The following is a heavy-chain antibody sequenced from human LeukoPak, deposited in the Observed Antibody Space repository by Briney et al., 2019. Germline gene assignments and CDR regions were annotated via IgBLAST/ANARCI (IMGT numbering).Heavy chain of an antibody. V-gene: IGHV4-31*03. CDR1: GGSISSGGYY. CDR2: IYYSGST. D-gene: IGHD3-22*01. CDR3: ARTDSSGYSLSRDAFDI. Sequence: SETLSLTCTVSGGSISSGGYYWSWIRQQPGKGLEWIGCIYYSGSTYYNPSLKSRVTISVDTSKNQFSLKLSSVTAADTAVYYCARTDSSGYSLSRDAFDIWGQGTMVTVSS. J-gene: IGHJ3*02.